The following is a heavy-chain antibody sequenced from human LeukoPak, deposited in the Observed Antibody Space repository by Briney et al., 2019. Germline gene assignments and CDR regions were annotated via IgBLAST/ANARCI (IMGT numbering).Heavy chain of an antibody. CDR2: ISWNSGSI. CDR3: AKDITGGSYGFDY. Sequence: GRSLRLSCAASGFTFDDYAMHWVRQAPGKGLEWVSGISWNSGSIGYADSVKGRFTISRDNAKSSLYLQMNSLRAEDTALYYCAKDITGGSYGFDYWGQGTLVTVSS. J-gene: IGHJ4*02. CDR1: GFTFDDYA. D-gene: IGHD1-26*01. V-gene: IGHV3-9*01.